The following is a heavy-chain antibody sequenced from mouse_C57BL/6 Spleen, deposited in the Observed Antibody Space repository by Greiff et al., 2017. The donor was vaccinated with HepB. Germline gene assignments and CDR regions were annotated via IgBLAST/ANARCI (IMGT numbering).Heavy chain of an antibody. CDR1: GYTFTSYG. V-gene: IGHV1-81*01. Sequence: QVQLQQSGAELARPGASVKLSCKASGYTFTSYGISWVKQRTGQGLEWIGEIYPRSGNTYYNEKFKGKATLTADKSSSTAYMELRSLTSEDSAVYFCASPLTEGAMDYWGQGTSVTVSS. J-gene: IGHJ4*01. CDR3: ASPLTEGAMDY. CDR2: IYPRSGNT.